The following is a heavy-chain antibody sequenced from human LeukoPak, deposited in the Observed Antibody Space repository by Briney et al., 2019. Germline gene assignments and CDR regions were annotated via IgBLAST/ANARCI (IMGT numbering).Heavy chain of an antibody. CDR1: GYTFTSYG. CDR2: ISAYNGNT. D-gene: IGHD3-22*01. J-gene: IGHJ4*02. CDR3: ARPYYDSSAPPYDY. Sequence: ASVKVSCKASGYTFTSYGISWVRQAPGQGLEWMGWISAYNGNTNYAQKLQGRVTMNTDTSTSTAYMELRSLRSDDTAVYYCARPYYDSSAPPYDYWGQGTLVTVSS. V-gene: IGHV1-18*01.